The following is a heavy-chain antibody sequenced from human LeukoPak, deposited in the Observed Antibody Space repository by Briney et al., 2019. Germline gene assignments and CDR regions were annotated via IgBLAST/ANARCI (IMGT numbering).Heavy chain of an antibody. Sequence: GGSLRLSCAASGFTFSTYNMNWVRQAPGKGLEWVSTISFGSSSTYYADSVKGRFTISRDNSKNTLYLQMNSLRAEDTAVYYCAREEYFQDSNGYSYYFHSWGQGSLVTVSS. V-gene: IGHV3-23*01. J-gene: IGHJ4*02. CDR2: ISFGSSST. CDR3: AREEYFQDSNGYSYYFHS. D-gene: IGHD3-22*01. CDR1: GFTFSTYN.